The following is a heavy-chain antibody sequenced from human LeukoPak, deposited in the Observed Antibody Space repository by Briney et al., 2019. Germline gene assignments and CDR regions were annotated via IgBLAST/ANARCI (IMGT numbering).Heavy chain of an antibody. V-gene: IGHV1-69*01. D-gene: IGHD2-2*01. CDR1: GGTFSSYA. J-gene: IGHJ6*03. CDR3: ARGMRAVVPAVLGYMDV. CDR2: IIPIFGTA. Sequence: SVKVSCKASGGTFSSYAISWVRQAPGQGLEWMGGIIPIFGTANYAQKFQGRVTITADESTSTAYMELSSLRSEDTAVYYCARGMRAVVPAVLGYMDVWGKGTTVTVSS.